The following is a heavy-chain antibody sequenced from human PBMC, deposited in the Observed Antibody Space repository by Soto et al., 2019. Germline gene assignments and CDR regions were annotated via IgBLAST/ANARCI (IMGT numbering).Heavy chain of an antibody. J-gene: IGHJ5*02. Sequence: PSETLSLTCAVYGGSFSGYYWSWIRQPPGKGLEWIGEINHSGSTNYNPSLKSRVTISVDTSKNQFSLKLSSVTAADTAVYYCARAQPPGRPLTDYDSSGFDWFDPWGQGTLVTVSS. D-gene: IGHD3-22*01. CDR3: ARAQPPGRPLTDYDSSGFDWFDP. CDR2: INHSGST. V-gene: IGHV4-34*01. CDR1: GGSFSGYY.